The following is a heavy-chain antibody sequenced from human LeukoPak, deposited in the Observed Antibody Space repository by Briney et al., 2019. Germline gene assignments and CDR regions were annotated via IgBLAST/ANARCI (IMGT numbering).Heavy chain of an antibody. CDR3: LRGDRRDY. V-gene: IGHV3-21*06. CDR2: IDSSGGYM. Sequence: GGSLRPSCAASGFTFSSYAMSWVRQAPGKGLEWVSSIDSSGGYMFYADSVKGRFIISRDNAKDSLYLQMNSLRVEDTAVYYCLRGDRRDYWGQGTLVTVSS. J-gene: IGHJ4*02. CDR1: GFTFSSYA.